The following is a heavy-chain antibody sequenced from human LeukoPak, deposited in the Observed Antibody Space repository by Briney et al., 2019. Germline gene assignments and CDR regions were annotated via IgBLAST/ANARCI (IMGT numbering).Heavy chain of an antibody. CDR1: GFTFSSYS. J-gene: IGHJ3*02. Sequence: PGGSLRLSCAASGFTFSSYSMNWVRQAPGKGLEWVSSISSSSSYIYYADSVKGRFTISRDNAKNSLYLQMNCLRAEDTAVYYCAKAYDILASDAFDIWGQGTMVTVSS. CDR3: AKAYDILASDAFDI. V-gene: IGHV3-21*01. D-gene: IGHD3-9*01. CDR2: ISSSSSYI.